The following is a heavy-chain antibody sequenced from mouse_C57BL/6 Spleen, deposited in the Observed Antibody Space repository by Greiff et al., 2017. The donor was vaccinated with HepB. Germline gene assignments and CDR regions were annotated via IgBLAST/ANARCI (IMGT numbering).Heavy chain of an antibody. D-gene: IGHD1-1*01. CDR3: ARRGHYYGSSSHFDY. Sequence: EVQLVESGGDLVKPGGSLKLSCAASGFTFSSYGMSWVRQTPDKRLEWVATISSGGSYTYYPDSVKGRFTISRDNAKNTLYLQMSSLKSEDTAMYYCARRGHYYGSSSHFDYWGQGTTLTVSS. CDR2: ISSGGSYT. J-gene: IGHJ2*01. CDR1: GFTFSSYG. V-gene: IGHV5-6*01.